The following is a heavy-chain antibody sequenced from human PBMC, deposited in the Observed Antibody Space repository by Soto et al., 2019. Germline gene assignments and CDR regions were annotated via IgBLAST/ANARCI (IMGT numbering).Heavy chain of an antibody. D-gene: IGHD5-12*01. J-gene: IGHJ1*01. CDR2: ISWNSGSI. CDR3: AKDRDSGYDSPRGYFQH. CDR1: GFTFDDYA. V-gene: IGHV3-9*01. Sequence: VQLVESGGGLVQPGRSLRLSCAASGFTFDDYAMHWVRQAPGKGLEWVSGISWNSGSIGYADSVTGRFTISRDNAKNSLYLQMNSLRAEDTALYYCAKDRDSGYDSPRGYFQHWGQGTLVTVSS.